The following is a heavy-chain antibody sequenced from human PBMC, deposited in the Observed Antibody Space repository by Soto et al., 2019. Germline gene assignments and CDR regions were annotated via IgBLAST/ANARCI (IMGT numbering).Heavy chain of an antibody. V-gene: IGHV3-13*04. CDR1: GFTFSSYD. D-gene: IGHD3-10*01. Sequence: EVQLVESGGGLVQPGGSLRLSCAASGFTFSSYDMHWVRQATGKGLEWVSTIGTAGDTYYPGAVKGRFTISRENAQNSLYSHMNRLRVEHTAVYYCARGVTMVHGVIIDWFAPWGQGTLVTDSS. J-gene: IGHJ5*02. CDR2: IGTAGDT. CDR3: ARGVTMVHGVIIDWFAP.